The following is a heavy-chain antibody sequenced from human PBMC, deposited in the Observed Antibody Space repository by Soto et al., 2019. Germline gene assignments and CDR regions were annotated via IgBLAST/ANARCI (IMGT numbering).Heavy chain of an antibody. CDR3: ARDGTVGATGGFDY. J-gene: IGHJ4*02. D-gene: IGHD1-26*01. V-gene: IGHV3-30*04. CDR2: ISYDGSNK. CDR1: GFTFSSYA. Sequence: GGSLRLSSAASGFTFSSYAMHWVRQAPGKGLEWVAVISYDGSNKYYADSVKGRFTISRDNSKNTLYLQMNSLRAEDTAVYYCARDGTVGATGGFDYWGQGTLVTVSS.